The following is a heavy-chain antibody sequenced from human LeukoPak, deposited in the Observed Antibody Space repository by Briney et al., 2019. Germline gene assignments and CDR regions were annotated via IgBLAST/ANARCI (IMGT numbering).Heavy chain of an antibody. Sequence: SQTLSLTCTVSGGSISSGSYYWNWIRQPAGKGLEWIGRIYTSGSTKYNPSLKSRVTVSVDTSKNQFSLNLSSVTAADTAVYYCARFSSIAAAFDYWGLGTLVTVSS. CDR1: GGSISSGSYY. V-gene: IGHV4-61*02. CDR2: IYTSGST. CDR3: ARFSSIAAAFDY. D-gene: IGHD6-13*01. J-gene: IGHJ4*02.